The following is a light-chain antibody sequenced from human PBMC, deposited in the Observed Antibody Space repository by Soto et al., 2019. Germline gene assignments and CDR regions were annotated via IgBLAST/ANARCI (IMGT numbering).Light chain of an antibody. CDR1: SSNIASNT. CDR3: AAWDDSLNGVV. J-gene: IGLJ2*01. CDR2: TDN. V-gene: IGLV1-44*01. Sequence: QSVLTQPTSASGTPGQRVTISCSGSSSNIASNTVTWYQQLPGTAPKVLIYTDNQRPSGVPDRFSGSKSGTSASLAISGLQSEDEADYSCAAWDDSLNGVVFGGGTKVTVL.